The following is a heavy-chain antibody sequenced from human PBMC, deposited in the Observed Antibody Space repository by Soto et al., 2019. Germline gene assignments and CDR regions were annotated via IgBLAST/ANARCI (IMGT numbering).Heavy chain of an antibody. CDR2: IIPIFGTA. Sequence: QVQLVQSGAEVKKPGSSVKVSCKASGGTFSSYAISWVRQAPGQGLEWMGGIIPIFGTANYAQKFQGRVTITADESTSTAYMELSSLRSEDTAVYYCARDVGFCSGGSCYTTGPIDYWGQGTLVTVSS. D-gene: IGHD2-15*01. CDR3: ARDVGFCSGGSCYTTGPIDY. CDR1: GGTFSSYA. J-gene: IGHJ4*02. V-gene: IGHV1-69*12.